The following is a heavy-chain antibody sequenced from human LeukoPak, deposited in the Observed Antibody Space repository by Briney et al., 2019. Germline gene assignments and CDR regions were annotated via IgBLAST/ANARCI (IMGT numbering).Heavy chain of an antibody. J-gene: IGHJ3*02. CDR3: ARGGPSAFDI. Sequence: PSETLSLTCTVSGGSISSYYWSWIRQPPGKGLEWIGYIYYSGSTNYNPSLKSRVTISVDTSKNQFSLKLSSVTAVDTAVYYCARGGPSAFDIWGQGTMVTVSS. V-gene: IGHV4-59*01. CDR1: GGSISSYY. CDR2: IYYSGST. D-gene: IGHD3-16*01.